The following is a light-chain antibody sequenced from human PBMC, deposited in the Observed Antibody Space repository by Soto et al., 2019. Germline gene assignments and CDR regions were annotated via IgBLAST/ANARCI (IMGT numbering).Light chain of an antibody. V-gene: IGKV3-11*01. J-gene: IGKJ1*01. CDR1: QSVSSS. CDR2: DAS. Sequence: VMTQSPATLSVSPGEGVTLSCRASQSVSSSLAWYQPKPGQAPRLLIYDASNRATGIPARFSGSGSGTDFTLTISSLEPEDFAVYYCQQRSNWPWTFGQGTKVDIK. CDR3: QQRSNWPWT.